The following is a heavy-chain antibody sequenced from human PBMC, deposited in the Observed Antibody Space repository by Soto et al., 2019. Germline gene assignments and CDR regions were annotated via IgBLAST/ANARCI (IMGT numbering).Heavy chain of an antibody. Sequence: SETLSLTCTVSGGSISSGDYYWSWIRQPPGKGLEWIGYIYHSGSIYYNPSLKSRVTISVDTSRIHFSLKLISVTAADTAVYFCARQPYDSSDYFDYWGQGTLVTVSS. V-gene: IGHV4-30-4*01. CDR3: ARQPYDSSDYFDY. CDR1: GGSISSGDYY. J-gene: IGHJ4*02. D-gene: IGHD3-22*01. CDR2: IYHSGSI.